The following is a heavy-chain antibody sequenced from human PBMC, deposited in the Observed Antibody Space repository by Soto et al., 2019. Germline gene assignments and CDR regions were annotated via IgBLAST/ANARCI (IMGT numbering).Heavy chain of an antibody. Sequence: QVTLKESGPTLVKPTQTLTLTCTVSGLSLRTTGVGVGWVRQPPGKALEWLALLYWDDDQRYSPSLRSRLTIAKDISEKQVVLTMTNMDTVDTATYYCVQSRCGGDCLEIYSSHAYNGLDVGGQGNTVTVSS. J-gene: IGHJ6*02. D-gene: IGHD2-21*02. CDR1: GLSLRTTGVG. V-gene: IGHV2-5*02. CDR3: VQSRCGGDCLEIYSSHAYNGLDV. CDR2: LYWDDDQ.